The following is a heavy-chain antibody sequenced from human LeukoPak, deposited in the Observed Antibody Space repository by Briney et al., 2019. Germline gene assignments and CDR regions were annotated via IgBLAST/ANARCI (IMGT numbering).Heavy chain of an antibody. J-gene: IGHJ3*02. CDR3: ARVGALHI. Sequence: SETLSLTCTVSGGSISSSSYYWGWIRQPPGKGLEWIGSIYYSGSTYYNPSLKSRVTISVGTSKNQFSLKLSSVTAADTAVYYCARVGALHIWDKVTMVTFS. D-gene: IGHD4-17*01. V-gene: IGHV4-39*07. CDR2: IYYSGST. CDR1: GGSISSSSYY.